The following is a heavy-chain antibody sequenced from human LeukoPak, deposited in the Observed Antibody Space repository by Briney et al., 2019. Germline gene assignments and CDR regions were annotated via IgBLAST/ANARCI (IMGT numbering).Heavy chain of an antibody. V-gene: IGHV1-69*05. CDR1: GGTFSSYA. D-gene: IGHD2-8*01. Sequence: SVKVSCKASGGTFSSYAISWVRQAPGQGLEWMGRIIPIFGTANYAQKFQGRVTITTDESTGTAYMGLSSLRSEDTAVYYCARDRFGVLDAFDIWGQGTMVTVSS. CDR2: IIPIFGTA. J-gene: IGHJ3*02. CDR3: ARDRFGVLDAFDI.